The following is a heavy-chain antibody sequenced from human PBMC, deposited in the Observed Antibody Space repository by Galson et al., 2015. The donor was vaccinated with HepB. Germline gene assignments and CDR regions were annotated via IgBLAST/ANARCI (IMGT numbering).Heavy chain of an antibody. CDR1: GYTFTSYA. Sequence: SVKVSCKASGYTFTSYAMHWVRQAPGQRLEWMGWINAGNGNTKYSQKFQGRVTITRDTSASTAYMELSSLRSEDTAVYYCARLTMVRGRAFDIWGQGQWSPSLQ. V-gene: IGHV1-3*01. CDR3: ARLTMVRGRAFDI. J-gene: IGHJ3*02. D-gene: IGHD3-10*01. CDR2: INAGNGNT.